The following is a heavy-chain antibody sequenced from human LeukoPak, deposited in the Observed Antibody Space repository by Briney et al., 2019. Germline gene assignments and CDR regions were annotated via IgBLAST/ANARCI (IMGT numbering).Heavy chain of an antibody. CDR3: ARGLSAHGSGSYYPWGYYYYMDV. Sequence: PSETLSLTCTVSGGSISSYYWGWIRQPPGKGLEWIGSMYYSGSTYYNPSLKSRVTISINTSKNQFSLKLSSVTAADTAVYYCARGLSAHGSGSYYPWGYYYYMDVWGKGTTVTISS. CDR2: MYYSGST. CDR1: GGSISSYY. J-gene: IGHJ6*03. D-gene: IGHD3-10*01. V-gene: IGHV4-39*07.